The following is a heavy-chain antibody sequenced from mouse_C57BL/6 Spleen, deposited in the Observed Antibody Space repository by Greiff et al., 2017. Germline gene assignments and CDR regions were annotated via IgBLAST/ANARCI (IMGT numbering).Heavy chain of an antibody. V-gene: IGHV1-80*01. CDR2: IYPGDGDT. D-gene: IGHD4-1*01. CDR1: GYAFSSYW. CDR3: ASNWDKYYFDY. J-gene: IGHJ2*01. Sequence: QVHVKQSGAELVKPGASVKISCKASGYAFSSYWMNWVKQRPGKGLEWIGQIYPGDGDTNYNGKFKGKATLTADKSSSTAYMQLSSLTSEDSAVYFCASNWDKYYFDYWGQGTTLTVSS.